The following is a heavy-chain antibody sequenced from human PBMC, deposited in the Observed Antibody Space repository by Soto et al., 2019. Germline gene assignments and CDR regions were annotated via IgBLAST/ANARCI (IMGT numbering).Heavy chain of an antibody. V-gene: IGHV3-11*01. D-gene: IGHD3-10*01. Sequence: PGGSLRLSCAASGFTFSDYYMSWIRQAPGKGLEWVSYISSSGSTIYYADSVKGRFTISRDNAKNSLYLQMNSLRAEDTAVYYCARDSTVTYYYGSGSYPTFGAFDIWGQGTMVTVSS. CDR1: GFTFSDYY. CDR3: ARDSTVTYYYGSGSYPTFGAFDI. J-gene: IGHJ3*02. CDR2: ISSSGSTI.